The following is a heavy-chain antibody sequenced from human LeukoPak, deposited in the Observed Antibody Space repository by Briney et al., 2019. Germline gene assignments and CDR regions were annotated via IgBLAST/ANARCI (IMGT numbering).Heavy chain of an antibody. V-gene: IGHV3-7*01. CDR3: VAHEVTVITRSTFDY. Sequence: PGGSLRLSCVASGFTFSNYWMSWVRQAPGKGLEWVANVKPDESEKYYGDSVKGRFTISRDNAKNSLYLQMHSLRVGDTAVYYCVAHEVTVITRSTFDYWGQGTLLTVSS. D-gene: IGHD4-23*01. J-gene: IGHJ4*02. CDR1: GFTFSNYW. CDR2: VKPDESEK.